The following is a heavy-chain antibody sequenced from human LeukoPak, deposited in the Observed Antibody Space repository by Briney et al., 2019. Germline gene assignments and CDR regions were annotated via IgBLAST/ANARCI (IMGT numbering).Heavy chain of an antibody. V-gene: IGHV3-49*04. Sequence: QAGGSLRLSCTASGFTFGDYAASWVRRAPGRGLEWVGLIRRRAFGETADYAASVKGRFTISRDDSKSIAYLQMNSLKTEDTAVYYCTREGAAAAYGMDVWGQGTTVTVSS. CDR3: TREGAAAAYGMDV. J-gene: IGHJ6*02. CDR1: GFTFGDYA. CDR2: IRRRAFGETA. D-gene: IGHD6-13*01.